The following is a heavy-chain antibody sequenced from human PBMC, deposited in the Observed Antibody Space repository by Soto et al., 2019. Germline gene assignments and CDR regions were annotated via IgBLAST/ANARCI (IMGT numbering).Heavy chain of an antibody. CDR3: ARDLTYGGNSLDN. D-gene: IGHD2-21*02. J-gene: IGHJ4*02. CDR2: IYDSGST. V-gene: IGHV4-61*01. Sequence: QVQLQESGPGLVKPSETLSLTCTVSGGSVSSGSYYWTWIRQPPGEGLEWIGYIYDSGSTNYNPSLKSRLTMSVDTSKNQFSLKLTSVTAADTAVYYCARDLTYGGNSLDNWGQGTLVTVSS. CDR1: GGSVSSGSYY.